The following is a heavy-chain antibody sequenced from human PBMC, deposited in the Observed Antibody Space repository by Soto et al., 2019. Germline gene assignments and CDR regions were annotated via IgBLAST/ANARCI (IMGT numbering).Heavy chain of an antibody. CDR2: INHSGST. CDR3: ARSSYDFVRIWFDY. D-gene: IGHD3-3*01. Sequence: SETLSLTCAVYGGSFSGYYWSWIRQPPGKGLEWIGEINHSGSTNYNPSLKSRVTISVDTSKNQFSLKLSSVTAADTAVYYCARSSYDFVRIWFDYWGQGTLVTVSS. CDR1: GGSFSGYY. V-gene: IGHV4-34*01. J-gene: IGHJ4*02.